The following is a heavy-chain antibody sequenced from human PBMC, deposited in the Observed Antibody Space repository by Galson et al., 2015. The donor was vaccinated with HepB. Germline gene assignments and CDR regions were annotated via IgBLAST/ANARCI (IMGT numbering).Heavy chain of an antibody. CDR1: GFTFSNAW. V-gene: IGHV3-15*01. Sequence: SLRLSCAASGFTFSNAWMSWVRQAPGKGLEWVGRIKSKTDGGTTDYAAPVKGRFTISRDDSKNTLYLQMNSLKTEDTAVYYCTTTNPYGSGSYYGYWGQGTLVTVSS. D-gene: IGHD3-10*01. CDR3: TTTNPYGSGSYYGY. CDR2: IKSKTDGGTT. J-gene: IGHJ4*02.